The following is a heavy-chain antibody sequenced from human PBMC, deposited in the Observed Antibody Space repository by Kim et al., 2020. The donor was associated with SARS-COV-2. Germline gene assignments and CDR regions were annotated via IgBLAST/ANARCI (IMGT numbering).Heavy chain of an antibody. V-gene: IGHV4-34*01. CDR1: GGSFSGYY. CDR2: INHSGST. CDR3: ATTVPVYYYYGMFA. J-gene: IGHJ6*01. Sequence: SETLSLTCAVYGGSFSGYYWSWIRQPPGKGLEWIGEINHSGSTNYNPSLKSRVTISVDTSKNQFSLKLSSVTAADTAVYYCATTVPVYYYYGMFAWGQGTTVTVSS. D-gene: IGHD4-17*01.